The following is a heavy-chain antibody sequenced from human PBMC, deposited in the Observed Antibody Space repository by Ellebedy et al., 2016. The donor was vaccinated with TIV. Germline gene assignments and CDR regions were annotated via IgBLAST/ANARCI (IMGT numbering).Heavy chain of an antibody. CDR2: ISGSGGST. D-gene: IGHD2-21*02. CDR1: GFTFSSYA. J-gene: IGHJ4*02. Sequence: PGGSLRLSCAASGFTFSSYAMSRVRQAPGKGLEWVSAISGSGGSTYYADSVKGRFTISRDNSKNTLYLQMNSLRAEDTAVYYCAKVGTHRYIVVVTDEDYWGQGTLVTVSS. CDR3: AKVGTHRYIVVVTDEDY. V-gene: IGHV3-23*01.